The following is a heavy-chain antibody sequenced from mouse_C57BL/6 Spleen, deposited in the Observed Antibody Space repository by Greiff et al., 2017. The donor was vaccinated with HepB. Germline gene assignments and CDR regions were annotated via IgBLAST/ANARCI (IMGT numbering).Heavy chain of an antibody. Sequence: VQLKQSGPVLVKPGASVKMSCKASGYTFTDYYMNWVKQSHGKSLEWIGVINPYNGGTSYNQKFKGKATLTVDKSSSTAYMELNSLTSEDSAVYYCARGRQLRLQAMDYWGQGTSVTVSS. V-gene: IGHV1-19*01. CDR2: INPYNGGT. J-gene: IGHJ4*01. CDR1: GYTFTDYY. CDR3: ARGRQLRLQAMDY. D-gene: IGHD3-2*02.